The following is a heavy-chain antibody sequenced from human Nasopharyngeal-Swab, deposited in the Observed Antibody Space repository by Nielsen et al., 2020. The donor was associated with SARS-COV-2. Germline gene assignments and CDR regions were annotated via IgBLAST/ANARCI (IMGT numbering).Heavy chain of an antibody. Sequence: ASVKVSCKASGYTFTNYAMNWVRQAPGQGLEWMGWINTNTREPTYAQDFTGRFAFSLDTPVSTAYLQITSLKADDTAVYYCARDWGFYGMDVWGQGTTVIVSS. V-gene: IGHV7-4-1*02. D-gene: IGHD3-16*01. CDR2: INTNTREP. CDR3: ARDWGFYGMDV. CDR1: GYTFTNYA. J-gene: IGHJ6*02.